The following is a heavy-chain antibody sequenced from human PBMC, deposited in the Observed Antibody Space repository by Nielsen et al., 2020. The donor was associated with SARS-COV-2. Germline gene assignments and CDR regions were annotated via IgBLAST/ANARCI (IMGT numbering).Heavy chain of an antibody. D-gene: IGHD3-10*01. CDR2: MSYDGDSK. CDR3: ARDQLYYGSGGFDY. Sequence: GESLKISCEASGFTLRNYGVHWVRQAPGKGLEWLAVMSYDGDSKYYADSVRGRFSISRDISKNTLYLQMNGLKLEDTAVYSCARDQLYYGSGGFDYWGQGTLVIVSS. V-gene: IGHV3-30*03. J-gene: IGHJ4*02. CDR1: GFTLRNYG.